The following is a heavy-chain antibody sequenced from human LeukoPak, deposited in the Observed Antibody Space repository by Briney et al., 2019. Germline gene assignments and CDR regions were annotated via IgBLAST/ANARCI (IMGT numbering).Heavy chain of an antibody. J-gene: IGHJ4*02. CDR1: GDIVSSNSAA. Sequence: SQTLSLTCAISGDIVSSNSAAWNWIRQSPSRGLERLGRTYYRSKWYNDYAVSVKSRITINPDTSKNQFSLQLNSVTPEDTAVYYCAREYYYGSGSDFDYWGQGTLVTVSS. CDR3: AREYYYGSGSDFDY. D-gene: IGHD3-10*01. CDR2: TYYRSKWYN. V-gene: IGHV6-1*01.